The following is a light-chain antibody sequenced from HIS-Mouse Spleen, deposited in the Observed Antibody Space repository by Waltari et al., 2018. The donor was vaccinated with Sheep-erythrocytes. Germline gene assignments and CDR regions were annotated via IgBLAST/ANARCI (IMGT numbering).Light chain of an antibody. V-gene: IGLV2-11*01. CDR1: RSAFGGYTS. Sequence: QSALTQPRSVSGSPGQSVTIPCTGTRSAFGGYTSVSGYQQHPGKAPKLMSYDVSKRPSGVPDRFSGSKSGNTASLTISGLQAEDEADYYCCSYAGSYNHVFATGTKVTVL. CDR2: DVS. J-gene: IGLJ1*01. CDR3: CSYAGSYNHV.